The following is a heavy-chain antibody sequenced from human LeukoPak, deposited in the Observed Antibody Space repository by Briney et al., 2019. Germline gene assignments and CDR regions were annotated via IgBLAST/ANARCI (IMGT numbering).Heavy chain of an antibody. CDR3: AARRPHYGDYVY. CDR1: GFTFSTYW. CDR2: IKSDGSST. V-gene: IGHV3-74*01. Sequence: GGSLRLSCAASGFTFSTYWMHWVRQAPGKGLVWVSHIKSDGSSTSYADSVKGRFTISRDNAKNTLYLQMTALRAEDTAVYYCAARRPHYGDYVYWGLGTLVTVSS. J-gene: IGHJ4*02. D-gene: IGHD4-17*01.